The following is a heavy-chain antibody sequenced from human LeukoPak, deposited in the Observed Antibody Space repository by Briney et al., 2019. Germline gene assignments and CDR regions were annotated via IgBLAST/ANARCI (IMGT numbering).Heavy chain of an antibody. D-gene: IGHD5-24*01. Sequence: GSLRLSCAASGFTFSTYRMNWVRQAPGKGLEWVSYISSSSNTIYYADSVKGRFTISRDNAKNSLYLQMNSLRDEDTAVYYCARQDGYYLDYWGQGTLVTVSS. CDR3: ARQDGYYLDY. CDR2: ISSSSNTI. J-gene: IGHJ4*02. V-gene: IGHV3-48*02. CDR1: GFTFSTYR.